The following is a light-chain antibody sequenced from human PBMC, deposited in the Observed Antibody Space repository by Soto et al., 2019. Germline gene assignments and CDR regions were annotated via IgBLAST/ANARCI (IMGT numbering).Light chain of an antibody. V-gene: IGKV1-5*01. CDR1: QSINRW. Sequence: DIQLTQSPSTLSASIGDRVTITYRASQSINRWLAWYQQKPGKAPKLLIYDASSLESGVPSRFSGSGSGTDFTLTITSLQPDDFATYYCQHPRWTFGQGTKVEIK. J-gene: IGKJ1*01. CDR2: DAS. CDR3: QHPRWT.